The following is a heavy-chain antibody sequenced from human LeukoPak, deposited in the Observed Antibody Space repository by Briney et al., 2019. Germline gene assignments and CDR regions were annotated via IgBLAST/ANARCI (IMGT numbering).Heavy chain of an antibody. CDR1: GGSISSGGYY. J-gene: IGHJ6*03. D-gene: IGHD3-3*01. CDR3: ASSPDFWSGYSSDYYYMDV. CDR2: INHSGST. Sequence: PSQTLSLTCAVSGGSISSGGYYWSWIRQPPGKGLEWIGEINHSGSTNYNPSLKSRVTISVDTSKNQFSLKLSSVTAADTAVYYCASSPDFWSGYSSDYYYMDVWGKGTTVTVSS. V-gene: IGHV4-30-2*01.